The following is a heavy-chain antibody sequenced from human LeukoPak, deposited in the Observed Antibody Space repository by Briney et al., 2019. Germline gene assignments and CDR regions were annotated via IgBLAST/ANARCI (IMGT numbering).Heavy chain of an antibody. CDR3: AGLSVVVAATHWFDP. CDR1: GFTFSSYW. V-gene: IGHV3-74*01. Sequence: GGSLRLSGAASGFTFSSYWMHWVRQAPGKGLVWVSRINSDGSSTSYADSVKGRFTISRDNAKNTLYLQMNSLRAEDTAVYYCAGLSVVVAATHWFDPWGQGTLVTVSS. D-gene: IGHD2-15*01. J-gene: IGHJ5*02. CDR2: INSDGSST.